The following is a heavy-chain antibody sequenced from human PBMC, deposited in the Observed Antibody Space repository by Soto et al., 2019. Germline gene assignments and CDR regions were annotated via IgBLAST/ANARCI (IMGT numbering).Heavy chain of an antibody. J-gene: IGHJ3*02. D-gene: IGHD2-2*01. CDR2: INRDGSST. CDR3: AKDIVVVPAAPGAFAI. V-gene: IGHV3-23*03. CDR1: GFTFSSYA. Sequence: GGSLRLSCAASGFTFSSYAMSRVRQAPGKGLVWVSRINRDGSSTTYADSVKGRFTISRDNAKSTLYLQMNSLRAEDTAVYYCAKDIVVVPAAPGAFAIWGQGTMVTVSS.